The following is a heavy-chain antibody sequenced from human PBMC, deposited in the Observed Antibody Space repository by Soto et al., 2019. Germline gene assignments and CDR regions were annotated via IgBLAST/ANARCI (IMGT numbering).Heavy chain of an antibody. J-gene: IGHJ4*02. CDR3: AKGEVRGIIPSYFDY. CDR2: ISNDGSNE. V-gene: IGHV3-30*18. Sequence: GGSLRLSCAGSGFTFRWFGMNWVRQAPGKGLEWVARISNDGSNEYYVDSVKGRFTISRDNSKNTLYLQMDSLRAEDTAVYYCAKGEVRGIIPSYFDYWGLGTLVTVAS. CDR1: GFTFRWFG. D-gene: IGHD3-10*01.